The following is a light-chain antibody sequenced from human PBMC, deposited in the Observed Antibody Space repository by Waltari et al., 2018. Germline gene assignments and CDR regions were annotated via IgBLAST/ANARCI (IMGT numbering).Light chain of an antibody. CDR2: GAS. CDR1: QSVRSSY. J-gene: IGKJ5*01. CDR3: QQYGTLIT. Sequence: EIVLTQSPGTLSLSPGERATLSCRASQSVRSSYLAWYLQKPGQAPRLLIYGASSRATGIPDRFSGSGSGTDFTRTISRLEPDDFAVYYCQQYGTLITFGQGTRLEIK. V-gene: IGKV3-20*01.